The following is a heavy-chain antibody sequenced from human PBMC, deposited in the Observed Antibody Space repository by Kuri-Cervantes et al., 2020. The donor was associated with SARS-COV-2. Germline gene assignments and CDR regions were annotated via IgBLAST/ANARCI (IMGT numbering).Heavy chain of an antibody. J-gene: IGHJ4*02. CDR2: ISYDGSNK. CDR1: GFTFSSYA. Sequence: GESLKISCAASGFTFSSYAMHWVRQAPGKGLEWVAVISYDGSNKYYADSVKGRFTISRDNSKNTLYLQMNSLRAEDTAVYYCARANTGDGGGAFDYWGQGTLVTVSS. CDR3: ARANTGDGGGAFDY. V-gene: IGHV3-30-3*01. D-gene: IGHD7-27*01.